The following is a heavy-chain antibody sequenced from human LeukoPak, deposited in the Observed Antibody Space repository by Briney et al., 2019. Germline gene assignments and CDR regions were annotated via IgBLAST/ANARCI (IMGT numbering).Heavy chain of an antibody. CDR2: ISSSSSYI. CDR1: GFTFSSYS. D-gene: IGHD6-6*01. J-gene: IGHJ4*02. V-gene: IGHV3-21*01. Sequence: GGSLRLSCAASGFTFSSYSMNWVRQAPGKGLEWVSSISSSSSYIYYADPVKGRFTISRDNAKNSLYLQMNSLRAEDTAVSYCATPGVAARDYCGQGTLVTVSS. CDR3: ATPGVAARDY.